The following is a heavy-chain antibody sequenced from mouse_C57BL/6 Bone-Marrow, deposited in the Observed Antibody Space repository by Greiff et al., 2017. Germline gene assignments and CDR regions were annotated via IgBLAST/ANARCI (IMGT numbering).Heavy chain of an antibody. V-gene: IGHV1-22*01. CDR3: ARDADYGGWFAY. CDR2: INPNNGGT. Sequence: EVQLQESGPELVKPGASVKMSCKASGYTFTDYNMHWVKQSHGKSLEWIGYINPNNGGTSYNQKFKGKATLTVNKSSSTAYMELRSLTSEDSAVYYCARDADYGGWFAYWGQGTRVTVSA. CDR1: GYTFTDYN. J-gene: IGHJ3*01. D-gene: IGHD1-1*02.